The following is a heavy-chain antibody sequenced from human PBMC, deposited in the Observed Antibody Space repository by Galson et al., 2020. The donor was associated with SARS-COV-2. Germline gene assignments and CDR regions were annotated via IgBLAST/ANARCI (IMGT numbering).Heavy chain of an antibody. V-gene: IGHV4-61*09. CDR1: GGSISSGSYY. CDR3: ARGNYYDSSGYYSGIYYFDY. CDR2: IYTSGST. D-gene: IGHD3-22*01. Sequence: SETLSLTCTVSGGSISSGSYYWSWIRQPAGKGLEWIGHIYTSGSTYYNPSLKSRVTISVDTSKNQFSLKLSSVTAADTAVYYCARGNYYDSSGYYSGIYYFDYWGQGTLVTVSS. J-gene: IGHJ4*02.